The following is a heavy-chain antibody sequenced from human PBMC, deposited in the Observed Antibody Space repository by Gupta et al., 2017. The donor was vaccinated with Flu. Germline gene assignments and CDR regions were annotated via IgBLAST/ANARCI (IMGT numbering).Heavy chain of an antibody. CDR1: GGSISSGSYY. CDR2: IYTSGST. CDR3: ARMREWLLFSYYYYGMDV. V-gene: IGHV4-61*02. J-gene: IGHJ6*02. Sequence: QVQLQESGPGLVKPSQTLSLTCTVSGGSISSGSYYWSWIRPPAGKGLEWIGRIYTSGSTNYNPSLKSRVTISVDTSKNQFSLKLSSVTAADTAVYYCARMREWLLFSYYYYGMDVWGQGTTVTVSS. D-gene: IGHD3-3*01.